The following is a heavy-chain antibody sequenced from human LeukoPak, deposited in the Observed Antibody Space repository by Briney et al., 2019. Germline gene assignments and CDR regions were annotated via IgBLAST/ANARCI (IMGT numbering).Heavy chain of an antibody. Sequence: PSETLSLTCTVSGASISSSYWSWIRQSPGKGLEWIGYIYYTGSTNYNPSLKSRVTISVDTSKNQFSLKLSSVTAADTAVYYCARLNSSSWLSWFDPWGQGTLVTVSS. J-gene: IGHJ5*02. CDR1: GASISSSY. D-gene: IGHD6-13*01. CDR3: ARLNSSSWLSWFDP. CDR2: IYYTGST. V-gene: IGHV4-59*08.